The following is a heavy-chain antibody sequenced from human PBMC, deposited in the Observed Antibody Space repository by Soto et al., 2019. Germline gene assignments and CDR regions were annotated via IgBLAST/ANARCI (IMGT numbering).Heavy chain of an antibody. D-gene: IGHD2-15*01. J-gene: IGHJ3*02. CDR1: GYTFASYY. V-gene: IGHV1-46*01. Sequence: ASVKVSCKASGYTFASYYMHWVRQAPGQGLEWMGIINPSGGSTSYAQKFQGRVTMTRDTSTSTVYMELSSLRSEDTAVYYCARGTPIGYCRGGSCYSDNLAFDIWGQGTMVTVSS. CDR2: INPSGGST. CDR3: ARGTPIGYCRGGSCYSDNLAFDI.